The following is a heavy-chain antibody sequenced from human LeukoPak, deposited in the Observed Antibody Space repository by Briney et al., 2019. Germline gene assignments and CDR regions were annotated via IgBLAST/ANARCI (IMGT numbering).Heavy chain of an antibody. V-gene: IGHV4-59*01. CDR1: GGSISSYY. J-gene: IGHJ6*03. CDR2: IYYSGYT. CDR3: ARFRLGSDYYHMDV. Sequence: TSETLSLTCTVSGGSISSYYWSWIRQPPGKGLEWVGYIYYSGYTNYNPSLKSRVTISVDTSKNQFSLKLSSVTAADTAVYYCARFRLGSDYYHMDVWGKGTTVTVSS. D-gene: IGHD7-27*01.